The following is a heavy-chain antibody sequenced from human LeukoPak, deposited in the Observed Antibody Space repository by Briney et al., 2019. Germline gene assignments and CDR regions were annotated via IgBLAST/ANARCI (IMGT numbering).Heavy chain of an antibody. CDR1: GGTFSSYA. D-gene: IGHD3-22*01. CDR2: IIPIFGTA. J-gene: IGHJ3*02. CDR3: ARDRGRAYYYDSSGYYGAFDI. V-gene: IGHV1-69*13. Sequence: GASVKVSCKASGGTFSSYAISWVRQAPGQGLEWMGGIIPIFGTANYAQKFQGRVTITADESTSTAYMELSSLRSEDTAVYYCARDRGRAYYYDSSGYYGAFDIWGQGTMVTVSS.